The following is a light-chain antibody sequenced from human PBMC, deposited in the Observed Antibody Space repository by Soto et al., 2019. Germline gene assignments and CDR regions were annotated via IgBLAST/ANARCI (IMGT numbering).Light chain of an antibody. CDR2: DVT. CDR1: SSDVGGYNY. Sequence: QSVLTQPRSVSGSPGQSVTISCTGTSSDVGGYNYVSWYQQHPGKVPKVIIYDVTKRPSGVPDRFSASKSGNTASLTISGLQAEDEADYYCCSYAGSYTLIFGGGTKVTVL. CDR3: CSYAGSYTLI. J-gene: IGLJ2*01. V-gene: IGLV2-11*01.